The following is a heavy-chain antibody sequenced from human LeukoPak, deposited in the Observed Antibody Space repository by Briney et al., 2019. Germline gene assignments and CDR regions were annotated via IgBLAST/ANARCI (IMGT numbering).Heavy chain of an antibody. D-gene: IGHD2-15*01. V-gene: IGHV1-69*04. CDR2: IIPILGIA. J-gene: IGHJ4*02. CDR1: GGTFSSYT. CDR3: ARDRGYCSGGSCYAFDY. Sequence: SVKVSCKASGGTFSSYTISWVRQAPGQGLEWMGRIIPILGIANYAQKFQGRVTITADKSTSTAYMELSSLRSEDTAVYYCARDRGYCSGGSCYAFDYWGQGTLVTVSS.